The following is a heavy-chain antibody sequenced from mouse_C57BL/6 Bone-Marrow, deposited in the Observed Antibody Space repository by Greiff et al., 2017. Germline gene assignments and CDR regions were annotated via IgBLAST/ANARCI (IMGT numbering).Heavy chain of an antibody. V-gene: IGHV1-69*01. D-gene: IGHD1-1*01. CDR3: ARYGYGSPFDY. J-gene: IGHJ2*01. CDR2: IDPSDSYT. CDR1: GYTFTSYW. Sequence: QVQLQQPGAELVMPGASVKLSCKASGYTFTSYWMHWVKQRRGQGLEWIGEIDPSDSYTNYNQKFKGKSTLTVDKSSSTAYMQLSSLTSEDSAVYYCARYGYGSPFDYWGQGTTLTVSS.